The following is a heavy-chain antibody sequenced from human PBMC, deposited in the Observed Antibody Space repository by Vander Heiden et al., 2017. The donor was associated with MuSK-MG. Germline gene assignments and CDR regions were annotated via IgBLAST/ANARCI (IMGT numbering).Heavy chain of an antibody. J-gene: IGHJ4*02. V-gene: IGHV5-51*03. Sequence: EVQLVQSGAEVKKPGESLKIYCKGSGYSFPSYWIAWVRQMPGRGLECMGIIYPADSDTRYSPSFQGQVTISADKSISTSYLQWSSLRASDTAMYFCAKLGQVLLSAANADYWGEGRLVNLSS. CDR2: IYPADSDT. D-gene: IGHD1-26*01. CDR1: GYSFPSYW. CDR3: AKLGQVLLSAANADY.